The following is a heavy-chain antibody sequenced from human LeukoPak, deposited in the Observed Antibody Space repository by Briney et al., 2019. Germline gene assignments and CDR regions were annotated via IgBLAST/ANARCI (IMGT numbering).Heavy chain of an antibody. CDR3: ASTPGDYYYYYMDV. J-gene: IGHJ6*03. Sequence: SETLSLTCTVSGGSISSYYWSWIRQPPGKGLEWIGYIYYSGSTNYNPSLKSRVTISVDTSKNQFSLKVSSVTAADTAVYYCASTPGDYYYYYMDVWGKGTTVTVSS. D-gene: IGHD3-10*01. V-gene: IGHV4-59*01. CDR2: IYYSGST. CDR1: GGSISSYY.